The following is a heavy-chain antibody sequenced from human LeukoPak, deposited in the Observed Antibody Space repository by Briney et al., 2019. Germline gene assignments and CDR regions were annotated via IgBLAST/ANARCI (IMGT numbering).Heavy chain of an antibody. Sequence: PGGSLRLSCAASGFTVSSNYMSWVRQAPGKGLEWVSVINSGGSTSYEDSVEGGLTTSSDNTKTTLYLQMNSQRAEELAVNYCSRDKIGVVRTAFDIWGQGTMVTVSS. D-gene: IGHD3-3*01. V-gene: IGHV3-66*01. CDR2: INSGGST. CDR1: GFTVSSNY. CDR3: SRDKIGVVRTAFDI. J-gene: IGHJ3*02.